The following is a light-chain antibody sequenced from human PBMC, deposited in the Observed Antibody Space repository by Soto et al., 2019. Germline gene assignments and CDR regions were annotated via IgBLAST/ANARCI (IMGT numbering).Light chain of an antibody. Sequence: DIQMTQSPSTLSASVGDRVTITCRASQSISSWLAWYQQKPGKAPKLLIYDASSLESGVPSRFSGSGSGTEFTPPTSSLQPDDFATYYCQQYNSYLYTFGQGTKLEIK. V-gene: IGKV1-5*01. CDR3: QQYNSYLYT. CDR2: DAS. CDR1: QSISSW. J-gene: IGKJ2*01.